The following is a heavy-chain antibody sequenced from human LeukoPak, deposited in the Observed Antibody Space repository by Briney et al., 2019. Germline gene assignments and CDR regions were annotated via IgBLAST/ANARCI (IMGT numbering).Heavy chain of an antibody. CDR3: ARGRVYYGSGSYYPLDY. CDR1: GGSFSGYY. CDR2: INHSGGT. V-gene: IGHV4-34*01. J-gene: IGHJ4*02. D-gene: IGHD3-10*01. Sequence: SETLSLTCAVYGGSFSGYYWSWIRQPPGKGLEWIGEINHSGGTNYNPSLKSRVTISVDTSKNQFSLKLSSVTAADTAVYYCARGRVYYGSGSYYPLDYWGQGTLVTVSS.